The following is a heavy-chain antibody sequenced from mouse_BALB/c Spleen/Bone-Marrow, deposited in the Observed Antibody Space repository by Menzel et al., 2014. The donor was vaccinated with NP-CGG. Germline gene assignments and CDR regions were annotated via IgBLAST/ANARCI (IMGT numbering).Heavy chain of an antibody. D-gene: IGHD3-2*01. CDR3: VRRDSSGYWFAY. CDR2: IRSKSNNYAT. V-gene: IGHV10-1*02. CDR1: GFTFNTYA. Sequence: EVKLEGSGGGLVQPKGSLKLSCAASGFTFNTYAMNWVRQAPGKGLEWVARIRSKSNNYATYYADSVKDRFTISRDDSQSMLYLQMNNLKTEDTAMYYCVRRDSSGYWFAYWGQGTLVTVSA. J-gene: IGHJ3*01.